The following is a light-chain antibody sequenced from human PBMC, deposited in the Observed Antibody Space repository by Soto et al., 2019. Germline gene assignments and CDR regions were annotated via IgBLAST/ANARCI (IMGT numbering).Light chain of an antibody. Sequence: QSVLTQPPSASGTPGQRVTISCSGSSSNIGSNYVYWYQQFPGSAPKLLIYRNDQRPSGVPDRFAGSKSGTSASLAISGPRSEDEADYDCAAWDDSLRAVVFGGGTQLTVL. CDR2: RND. V-gene: IGLV1-47*01. J-gene: IGLJ2*01. CDR3: AAWDDSLRAVV. CDR1: SSNIGSNY.